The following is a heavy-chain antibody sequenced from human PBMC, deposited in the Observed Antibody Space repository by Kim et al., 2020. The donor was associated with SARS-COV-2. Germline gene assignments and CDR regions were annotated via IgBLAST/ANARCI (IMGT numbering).Heavy chain of an antibody. D-gene: IGHD3-3*01. J-gene: IGHJ4*02. CDR2: INAGNGNT. CDR1: GYTFTSYA. CDR3: AGGYYDFWSGYPLPFDY. V-gene: IGHV1-3*01. Sequence: ASVKVSCKASGYTFTSYAMHWVRQAPGQRLEWMGWINAGNGNTKYSQKFQGRVTITRDTSASTAYMELSSLRSEDTAVYYCAGGYYDFWSGYPLPFDYWGQGTLVTVSS.